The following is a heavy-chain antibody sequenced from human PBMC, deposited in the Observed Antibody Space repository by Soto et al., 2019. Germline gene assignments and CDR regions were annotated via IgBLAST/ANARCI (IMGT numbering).Heavy chain of an antibody. CDR3: ARDLRFLYGYFDY. V-gene: IGHV1-69*13. Sequence: SVKVSCKASGGTFSSYAISWVRQAPGQGLEWMGGIIPIFGTANYAQKFQGRVTITADESTSTAYMELSSLRSEDTAVYYCARDLRFLYGYFDYWGQGTLVTVSS. J-gene: IGHJ4*02. CDR1: GGTFSSYA. D-gene: IGHD3-3*01. CDR2: IIPIFGTA.